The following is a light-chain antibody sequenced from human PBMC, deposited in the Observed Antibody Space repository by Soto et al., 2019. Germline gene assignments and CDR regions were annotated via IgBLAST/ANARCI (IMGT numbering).Light chain of an antibody. J-gene: IGKJ4*01. CDR3: QQYYSTPIT. CDR2: WAS. CDR1: QSVLYSSNNKNY. V-gene: IGKV4-1*01. Sequence: DIVMTQSPDSLAVSLGERATINCKSSQSVLYSSNNKNYLTWYQQKPGQHPKLLIYWASTRESGVPDRFSGSGSGTDFTLTISSLQAEDVAVYYCQQYYSTPITFGGGTKVEIK.